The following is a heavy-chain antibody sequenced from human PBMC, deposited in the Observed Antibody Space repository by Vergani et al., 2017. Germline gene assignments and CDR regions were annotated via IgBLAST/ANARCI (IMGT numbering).Heavy chain of an antibody. V-gene: IGHV4-61*02. CDR3: ARDPKLGGAFDI. CDR2: IYTSGST. J-gene: IGHJ3*02. CDR1: GGSISSGGYY. D-gene: IGHD7-27*01. Sequence: QVQLQESGPGLVKPSQTLSLTCTVSGGSISSGGYYWSWIRQHPGKGLEWIGRIYTSGSTNYNPSLKSRVTISVDTSKNQFSLKLSSVTAADTAVYYCARDPKLGGAFDIWGQGTMVTVSS.